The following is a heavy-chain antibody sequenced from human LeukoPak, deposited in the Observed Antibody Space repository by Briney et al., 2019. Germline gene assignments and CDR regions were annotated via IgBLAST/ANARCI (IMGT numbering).Heavy chain of an antibody. CDR3: AGRRGGYNSAFDY. J-gene: IGHJ4*02. Sequence: GGSLRLSCTASGFTFGDYAMSWFRQAPGKGLEWVGFIRSKAYGGTTEYAASVKGRFTISRDDSKSIAYLQMNSLKTEDTAVYYCAGRRGGYNSAFDYWGQGTLVTVSS. V-gene: IGHV3-49*03. D-gene: IGHD5-24*01. CDR2: IRSKAYGGTT. CDR1: GFTFGDYA.